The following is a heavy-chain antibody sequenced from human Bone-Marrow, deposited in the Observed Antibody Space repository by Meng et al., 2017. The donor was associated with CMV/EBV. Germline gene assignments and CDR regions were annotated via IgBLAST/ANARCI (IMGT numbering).Heavy chain of an antibody. D-gene: IGHD6-19*01. CDR2: MNPDSGNT. J-gene: IGHJ6*02. V-gene: IGHV1-8*03. CDR1: GYTFTNYD. Sequence: ASVKVSCKASGYTFTNYDINWLRQASGQGLEWMGWMNPDSGNTGSAQKFQGRLTIMRNTALNTTYMELTSLRSEDTAIYYCARPYSSGRGASYYGMDVWGQGTTVTVYS. CDR3: ARPYSSGRGASYYGMDV.